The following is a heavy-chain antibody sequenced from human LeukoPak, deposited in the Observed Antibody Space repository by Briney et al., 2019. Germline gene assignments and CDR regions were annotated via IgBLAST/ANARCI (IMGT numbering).Heavy chain of an antibody. J-gene: IGHJ3*02. Sequence: KPSETLSLTCTVSGGSISSYYWTWIRQPPGKGLEWIGYIYFSGSTNYNPSLKNRVTFSVDTSKNQFSLNLSSVTAADTAVYYCARASITRVAFDIWGQGTMVTVSS. V-gene: IGHV4-59*01. CDR3: ARASITRVAFDI. CDR1: GGSISSYY. CDR2: IYFSGST. D-gene: IGHD3-10*01.